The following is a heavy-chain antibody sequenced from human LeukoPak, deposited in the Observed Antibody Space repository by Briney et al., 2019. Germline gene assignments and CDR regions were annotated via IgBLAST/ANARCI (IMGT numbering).Heavy chain of an antibody. CDR2: IYYSGST. J-gene: IGHJ6*02. V-gene: IGHV4-31*03. CDR3: ARCAVGYCSSTSCQHYYYYGMDV. D-gene: IGHD2-2*01. Sequence: SETLSLTCTVSGGSISGYYWSWIRQHPGKGLEWIGYIYYSGSTYHSPSLKSRVTISVDTSKNQFSLKLSSVTAADTAVYYCARCAVGYCSSTSCQHYYYYGMDVWGQGTTVTVSS. CDR1: GGSISGYY.